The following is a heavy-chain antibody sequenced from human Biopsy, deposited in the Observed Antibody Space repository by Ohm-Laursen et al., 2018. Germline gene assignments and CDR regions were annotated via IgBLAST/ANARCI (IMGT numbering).Heavy chain of an antibody. V-gene: IGHV4-59*01. CDR3: ARDRGYYSDRTVPGYFDL. Sequence: PGTLSLTCTVSGDSISSYYWSWIRQPPGKGLEWIGYVYYTGSTDYNPSLQNRVTISVDTSKNHFSLRLRSVTPADTAIYYCARDRGYYSDRTVPGYFDLWGRGTLVTVSS. CDR2: VYYTGST. D-gene: IGHD3-22*01. CDR1: GDSISSYY. J-gene: IGHJ2*01.